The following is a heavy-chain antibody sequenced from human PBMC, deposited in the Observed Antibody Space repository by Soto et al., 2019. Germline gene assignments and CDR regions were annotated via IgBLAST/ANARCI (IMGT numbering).Heavy chain of an antibody. Sequence: QVQLQQWGAGLLKPSETLSLTCAVYGGSFSGYYWSWIRQPPGKGLEWIGEINHNGSTNYNPSLKSRVTISEDTSKTQFPLKLSSVTAADTAVYYCARGGPIVVVPDASLAYWGQGTLVTVSS. CDR1: GGSFSGYY. CDR2: INHNGST. D-gene: IGHD2-2*01. V-gene: IGHV4-34*01. CDR3: ARGGPIVVVPDASLAY. J-gene: IGHJ4*02.